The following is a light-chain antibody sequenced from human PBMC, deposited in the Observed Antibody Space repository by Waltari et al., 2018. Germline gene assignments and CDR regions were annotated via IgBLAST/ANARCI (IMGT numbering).Light chain of an antibody. CDR1: QSFSSY. Sequence: EIVLTHSTATLSLSPGERATLSCRASQSFSSYLAWYQQKPGQAPRLLIYDASNRATGIPARCSGSGSGTDFTLTISSLEPEDFAVYCCQQRSNWLTFGGGTKVEIK. CDR3: QQRSNWLT. CDR2: DAS. V-gene: IGKV3-11*01. J-gene: IGKJ4*01.